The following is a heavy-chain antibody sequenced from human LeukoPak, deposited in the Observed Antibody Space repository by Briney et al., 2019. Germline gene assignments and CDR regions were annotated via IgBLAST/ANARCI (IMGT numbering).Heavy chain of an antibody. Sequence: GGSLRLSCAASGFTFSSYSMNWVRQAPGKGLEWVSSISSSSSYICYADSVKGRFTISRDNAKNSLYLQMNSLRAEDTAVYYCARGPILYPRDYWGQGTLVTVSS. CDR2: ISSSSSYI. CDR3: ARGPILYPRDY. D-gene: IGHD3-3*01. CDR1: GFTFSSYS. V-gene: IGHV3-21*01. J-gene: IGHJ4*02.